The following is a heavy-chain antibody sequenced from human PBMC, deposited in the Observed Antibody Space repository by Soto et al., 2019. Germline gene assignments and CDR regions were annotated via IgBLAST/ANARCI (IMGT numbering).Heavy chain of an antibody. CDR2: IIPIFGTA. CDR1: GGTFSSYA. Sequence: GASVKVSCKASGGTFSSYAISWVRQAPGQGLEWMGGIIPIFGTANYAQKFQGRVTITADESTSTAYMELSSLRSEDTAVYYRARGYCSGGSCYSGYYYYGMDVWGQGTTVTVSS. J-gene: IGHJ6*02. V-gene: IGHV1-69*13. D-gene: IGHD2-15*01. CDR3: ARGYCSGGSCYSGYYYYGMDV.